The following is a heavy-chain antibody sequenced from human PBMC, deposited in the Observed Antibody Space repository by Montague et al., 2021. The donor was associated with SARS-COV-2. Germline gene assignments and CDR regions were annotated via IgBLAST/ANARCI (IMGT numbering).Heavy chain of an antibody. D-gene: IGHD3-3*01. CDR3: ARAEMYYDFWSGYPWTFYYFDY. V-gene: IGHV3-48*03. Sequence: SLRLSCAASGFTFSSYEMNWVRQAPGKGLEWVSYISSSVSTIYXXXSXXXRFXISRDNAKNSLYLQMNSLRAEDTAVYYCARAEMYYDFWSGYPWTFYYFDYWGQGTLVTVSS. J-gene: IGHJ4*02. CDR2: ISSSVSTI. CDR1: GFTFSSYE.